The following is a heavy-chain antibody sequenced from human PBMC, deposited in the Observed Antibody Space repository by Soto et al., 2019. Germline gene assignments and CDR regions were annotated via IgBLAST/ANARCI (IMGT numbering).Heavy chain of an antibody. J-gene: IGHJ4*02. V-gene: IGHV3-30*18. CDR3: AKPYYDFWSGPHPYYFDY. D-gene: IGHD3-3*01. CDR1: GFTFSSYG. CDR2: ISYDGSNK. Sequence: PGGSLRLSCAASGFTFSSYGMHWVRQAPGKGLEWVAVISYDGSNKYYADSVKGRFTISRDNSKNTLYLQMNSLRAEDTAVYYCAKPYYDFWSGPHPYYFDYWGQGTLVTVSS.